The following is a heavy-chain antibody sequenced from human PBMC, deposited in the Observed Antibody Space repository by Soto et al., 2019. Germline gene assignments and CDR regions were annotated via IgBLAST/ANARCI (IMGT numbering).Heavy chain of an antibody. D-gene: IGHD6-19*01. CDR3: ARTRFGAVAGT. J-gene: IGHJ5*02. CDR2: MNPYSGNT. CDR1: GYTFTSYD. V-gene: IGHV1-8*01. Sequence: QVQLVQSGAEVKKPGASVKVSCKASGYTFTSYDIHWVRRATGQGPEWMGWMNPYSGNTVYAQKFQGRVTMTRNTSMSKVYMELSSLRSEDTALYYCARTRFGAVAGTWGQGTLVTVSS.